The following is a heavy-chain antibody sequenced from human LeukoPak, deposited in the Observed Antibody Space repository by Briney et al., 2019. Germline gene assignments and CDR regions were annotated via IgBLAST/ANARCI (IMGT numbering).Heavy chain of an antibody. Sequence: GGSLRLSCAASGFTVSTSSMNWVRQAPGEGLEWVSIIYSGGTTYYTDSVKGRFTISRDNSKNTLYLQMNSLRAEDTAVYYCARGGFYDSSGYYNAIDYWGQGTLVTVPS. CDR2: IYSGGTT. CDR1: GFTVSTSS. D-gene: IGHD3-22*01. J-gene: IGHJ4*02. V-gene: IGHV3-66*01. CDR3: ARGGFYDSSGYYNAIDY.